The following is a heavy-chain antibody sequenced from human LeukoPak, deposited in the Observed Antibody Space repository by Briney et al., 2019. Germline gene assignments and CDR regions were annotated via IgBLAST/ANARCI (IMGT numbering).Heavy chain of an antibody. J-gene: IGHJ5*02. CDR1: GGSISSYY. CDR3: ARGRYFDWPPSIKWFDP. Sequence: NSSETLSLTCTVSGGSISSYYWSWIRQPAGKGLEWIGRIYTSGSTNYNPSLKSRVTMSVDTSKNQFSLKLSSVTAADTAVYYCARGRYFDWPPSIKWFDPWGQGTLVTVSS. CDR2: IYTSGST. V-gene: IGHV4-4*07. D-gene: IGHD3-9*01.